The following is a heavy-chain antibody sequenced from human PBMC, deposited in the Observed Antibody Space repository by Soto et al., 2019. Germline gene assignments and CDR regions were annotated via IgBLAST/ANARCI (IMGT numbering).Heavy chain of an antibody. CDR3: AREVGYYYDRGFDP. D-gene: IGHD3-22*01. Sequence: ASVKVSCKASGYTFTSYAMHCVRQAPGQRLEWMGWINADNGNTNYSQKFQGRVTITRDTSTSTAYMELSRLRSDDTAVYYCAREVGYYYDRGFDPWGQGTLVTVSS. V-gene: IGHV1-3*01. CDR1: GYTFTSYA. CDR2: INADNGNT. J-gene: IGHJ5*02.